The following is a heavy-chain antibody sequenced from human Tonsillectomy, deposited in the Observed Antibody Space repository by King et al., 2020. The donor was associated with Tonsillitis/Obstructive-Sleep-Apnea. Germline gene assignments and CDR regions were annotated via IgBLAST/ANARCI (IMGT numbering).Heavy chain of an antibody. CDR1: GFTVSNDY. CDR2: IYGGGST. J-gene: IGHJ6*03. Sequence: DVQLVESGGGLIQPGGSLRLSCVVSGFTVSNDYMSWVRQAPGKGLEWVSVIYGGGSTYYADSVKGRFTISRDESKNTVYLQMNSLRGEDAAVYYCASGYCSGGSCPHYYYMDVWGKGTTVTVS. CDR3: ASGYCSGGSCPHYYYMDV. V-gene: IGHV3-53*01. D-gene: IGHD2-15*01.